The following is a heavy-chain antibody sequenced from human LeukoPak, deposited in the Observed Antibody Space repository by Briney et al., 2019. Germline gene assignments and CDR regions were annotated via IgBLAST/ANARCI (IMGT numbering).Heavy chain of an antibody. CDR1: GGSINSGSYY. V-gene: IGHV4-61*02. Sequence: SETLSLTCIVSGGSINSGSYYWNWIRQPAGKGLEWIGRIYISGTTNYNPSLKSRVTISVDTFKNRFSLKLTSVTAADTAVYYCARSEMATMKGFDYWGQGTLVTVSS. CDR2: IYISGTT. D-gene: IGHD5-24*01. J-gene: IGHJ4*02. CDR3: ARSEMATMKGFDY.